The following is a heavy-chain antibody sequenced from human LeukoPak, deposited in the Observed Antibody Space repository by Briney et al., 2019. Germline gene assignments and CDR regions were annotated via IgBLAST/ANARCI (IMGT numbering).Heavy chain of an antibody. V-gene: IGHV4-30-2*01. CDR2: IYHSGST. J-gene: IGHJ4*02. Sequence: PSETLSLTCTVSGGSVSSADYYWSWIRHPPGKALEWIGYIYHSGSTYYNPSLKSRVTISVDRSKNQFSLKLSSVTAADTAVYYCARRITGYSSGWYWDYFDYWGQGTLVTVSS. D-gene: IGHD6-19*01. CDR1: GGSVSSADYY. CDR3: ARRITGYSSGWYWDYFDY.